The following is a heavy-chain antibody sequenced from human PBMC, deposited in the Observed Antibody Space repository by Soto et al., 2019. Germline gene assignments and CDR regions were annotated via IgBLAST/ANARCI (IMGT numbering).Heavy chain of an antibody. V-gene: IGHV3-74*01. CDR2: INSDGSST. D-gene: IGHD1-26*01. Sequence: EVQLVESGGGLVQPGGSPRLSCAASGFTFSSYWMHWVRQAPGKGLVWVSRINSDGSSTSYADSVKGRFTISRDNAKNTLYLQMNSLRVEDTAVYYCARGGSLNWYFDLWGRGTLVTVSS. CDR1: GFTFSSYW. J-gene: IGHJ2*01. CDR3: ARGGSLNWYFDL.